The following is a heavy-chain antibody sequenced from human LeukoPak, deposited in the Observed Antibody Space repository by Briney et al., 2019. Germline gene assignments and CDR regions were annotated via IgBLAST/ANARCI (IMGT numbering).Heavy chain of an antibody. CDR3: PKGPKGMIVAVTTYDY. D-gene: IGHD3-22*01. CDR2: ISVSGGST. J-gene: IGHJ4*02. Sequence: GGSLRLSCAASGFTFSSYAMSWVRQPPGKGLEWVSGISVSGGSTYYADSVKGRFTISRDNSKNTLYLQMNNLRAEDTAVYYCPKGPKGMIVAVTTYDYWGQGTLVTVSS. CDR1: GFTFSSYA. V-gene: IGHV3-23*01.